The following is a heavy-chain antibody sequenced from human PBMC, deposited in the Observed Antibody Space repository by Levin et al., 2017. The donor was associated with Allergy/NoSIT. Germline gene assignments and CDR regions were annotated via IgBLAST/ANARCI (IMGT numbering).Heavy chain of an antibody. CDR2: IYPRDSDT. J-gene: IGHJ5*02. D-gene: IGHD4-23*01. V-gene: IGHV5-51*01. CDR3: VRGGNRANYDWFDT. CDR1: GYSFASFW. Sequence: PGGSLRLSCKGSGYSFASFWLGWVRQTPGKGLQYMGIIYPRDSDTRYNPSLQGHVTISADESINTAYLQWSSLKASDTAIYFCVRGGNRANYDWFDTWGQGTQVTVSS.